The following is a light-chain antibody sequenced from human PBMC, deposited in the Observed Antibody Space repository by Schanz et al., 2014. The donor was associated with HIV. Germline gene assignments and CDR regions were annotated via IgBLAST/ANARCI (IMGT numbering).Light chain of an antibody. V-gene: IGLV2-14*03. J-gene: IGLJ3*02. Sequence: QSVLTQPASVSGSPGQSITISCTGSSSDIGSYVYVSWCQQHPGKAPKLIIYDVFNRPSGVSNRFSGSKSGNTATLTISGLQAEDEAYYYCSSFRNTNTVVFGGGTKLTVL. CDR1: SSDIGSYVY. CDR3: SSFRNTNTVV. CDR2: DVF.